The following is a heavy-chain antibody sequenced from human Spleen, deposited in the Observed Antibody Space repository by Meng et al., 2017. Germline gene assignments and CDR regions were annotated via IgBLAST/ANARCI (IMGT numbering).Heavy chain of an antibody. V-gene: IGHV3-30-3*01. Sequence: QVQRVESGGGVVQPGRSLGLSCSASGFSVRTYSMYWVRQAPGKGLEWVALISYDGSDKYYADSVKGRFTISRDNFMNTLSLQMNSLRPEDTAVYYCARDRGYFDSWGQGALVTVSS. CDR1: GFSVRTYS. J-gene: IGHJ4*02. CDR2: ISYDGSDK. D-gene: IGHD3-10*01. CDR3: ARDRGYFDS.